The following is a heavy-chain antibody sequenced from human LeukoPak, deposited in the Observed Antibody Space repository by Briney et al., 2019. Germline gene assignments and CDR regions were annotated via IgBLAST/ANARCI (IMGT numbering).Heavy chain of an antibody. D-gene: IGHD3-9*01. CDR2: ISAYNGNT. CDR3: ARGGDGDILTGLVFDY. J-gene: IGHJ4*02. Sequence: ASVKVSCKASGYRFTSYGISWVGQAPGQGLEWMGWISAYNGNTNYAQKLQGRVTMTTDTSTSTAYMELRSLRSDDTAVYYCARGGDGDILTGLVFDYWGQGTLVTVSS. V-gene: IGHV1-18*01. CDR1: GYRFTSYG.